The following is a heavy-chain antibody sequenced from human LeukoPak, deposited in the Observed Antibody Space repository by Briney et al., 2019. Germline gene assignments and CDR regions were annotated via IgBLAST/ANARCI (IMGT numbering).Heavy chain of an antibody. D-gene: IGHD3-3*01. CDR3: ARDGSDYDFWSGYSDPKFDY. J-gene: IGHJ4*02. CDR1: GYTFTSYG. Sequence: ASVKVSCKASGYTFTSYGISWVRQAPGQGLEWMGWISAYNGNTNYAQKLQGRVTMTTDTSTSTAYMELRSLRSDDTAVYYCARDGSDYDFWSGYSDPKFDYWGQGTLVTVSS. CDR2: ISAYNGNT. V-gene: IGHV1-18*01.